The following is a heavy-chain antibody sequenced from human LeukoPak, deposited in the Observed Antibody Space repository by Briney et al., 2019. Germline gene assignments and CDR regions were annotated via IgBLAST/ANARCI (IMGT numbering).Heavy chain of an antibody. CDR2: IYYSGST. Sequence: SETLSLTCTVSGGSIGSYYWSWIRQPPGKGLEWIGYIYYSGSTNYNPSLKSRVTISVDTSKNQFSLKLSSVTAADTAVYYCARTRLDSSSWFNTNYYYMDVWGKGTTVTVSS. J-gene: IGHJ6*03. CDR1: GGSIGSYY. D-gene: IGHD6-13*01. CDR3: ARTRLDSSSWFNTNYYYMDV. V-gene: IGHV4-59*01.